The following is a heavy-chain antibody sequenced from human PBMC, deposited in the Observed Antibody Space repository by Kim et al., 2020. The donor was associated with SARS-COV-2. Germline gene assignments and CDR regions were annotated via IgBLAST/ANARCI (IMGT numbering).Heavy chain of an antibody. V-gene: IGHV3-30*18. CDR1: GFTFSDYG. CDR2: ISHDGNDK. Sequence: GGSLRLSCEASGFTFSDYGIHWFRQAPGKGLEWVAGISHDGNDKFYVDSVKGRFSMYRDNSRNIVYLQMSSLKTEDTAVYFCAKDHEVINLPVDPWGQGTLVTVSS. J-gene: IGHJ5*02. CDR3: AKDHEVINLPVDP. D-gene: IGHD2-21*01.